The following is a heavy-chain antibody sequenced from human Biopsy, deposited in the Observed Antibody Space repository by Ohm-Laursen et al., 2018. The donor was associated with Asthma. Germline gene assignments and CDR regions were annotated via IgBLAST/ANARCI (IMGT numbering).Heavy chain of an antibody. Sequence: SLRLSCTASGFSFDDCAMHWVRQAPGKGLEWVSSISWNSATVAYADSVKGRFTISRDNAKNSLYLQMNSLRPDDTALYYCAKAFLGGVSVANYFDSWGQGTLVTVSS. CDR2: ISWNSATV. CDR3: AKAFLGGVSVANYFDS. D-gene: IGHD6-19*01. J-gene: IGHJ4*02. CDR1: GFSFDDCA. V-gene: IGHV3-9*01.